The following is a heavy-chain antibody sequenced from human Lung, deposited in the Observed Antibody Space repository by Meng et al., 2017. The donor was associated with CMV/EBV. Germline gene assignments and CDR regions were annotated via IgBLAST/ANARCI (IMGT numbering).Heavy chain of an antibody. V-gene: IGHV4-59*01. D-gene: IGHD3-3*01. CDR3: AREVKGSYDFWSGYNWFDP. CDR1: GGSISSYY. Sequence: GSLRLXXTVSGGSISSYYWSWIRQPPGKGLEWIGYIYYSGSTNYNPSLKSRVTISVDTSKNQFSLKLSSVTAADTAVYYCAREVKGSYDFWSGYNWFDPWGQVTXVTVAS. J-gene: IGHJ5*02. CDR2: IYYSGST.